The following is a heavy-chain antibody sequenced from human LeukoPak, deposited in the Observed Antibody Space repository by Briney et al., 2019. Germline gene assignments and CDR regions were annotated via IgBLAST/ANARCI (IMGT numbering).Heavy chain of an antibody. V-gene: IGHV3-21*01. Sequence: PGGSLRLSCAASGFTFSSYSMNWVRQAPGKGLEWVSSIISSSSYIYYADSVKGRFTISRDNAKNSLYLQMNSLRAEDTAVYYCARDVRRAAAGIMKYWGQGTLVTVSS. J-gene: IGHJ4*02. CDR2: IISSSSYI. CDR1: GFTFSSYS. D-gene: IGHD6-13*01. CDR3: ARDVRRAAAGIMKY.